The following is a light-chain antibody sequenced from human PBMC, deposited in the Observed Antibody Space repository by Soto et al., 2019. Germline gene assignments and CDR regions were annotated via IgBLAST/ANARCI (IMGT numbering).Light chain of an antibody. J-gene: IGKJ5*01. CDR3: QQRNVWPPIT. CDR2: DST. V-gene: IGKV3-11*01. CDR1: QSIHTS. Sequence: VLTQSPATLSLSPGERATLSFMASQSIHTSLAWYQQTSGKPPRLVIYDSTLRANGVPDRFGGSRSGTEFTLPINSLEPEDFAVYYCQQRNVWPPITFGQGTRLEIK.